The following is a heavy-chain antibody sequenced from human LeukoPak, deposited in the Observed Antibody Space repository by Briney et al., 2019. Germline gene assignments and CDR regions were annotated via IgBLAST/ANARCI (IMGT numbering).Heavy chain of an antibody. CDR3: ARDPYSGSYGNYYYYFMDV. Sequence: GSLRLSCAASGFTFSSYSMNWVRQAPGKGLEWVSSIIGSSSYIYYADSVKGRFTISRDNAKNSLYLQMNSLRAEDTAVYYCARDPYSGSYGNYYYYFMDVWGKGTTVTISS. D-gene: IGHD1-26*01. J-gene: IGHJ6*03. V-gene: IGHV3-21*06. CDR2: IIGSSSYI. CDR1: GFTFSSYS.